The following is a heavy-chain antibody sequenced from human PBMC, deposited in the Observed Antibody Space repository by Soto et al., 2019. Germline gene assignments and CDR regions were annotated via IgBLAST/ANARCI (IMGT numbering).Heavy chain of an antibody. J-gene: IGHJ6*02. D-gene: IGHD6-6*01. Sequence: EVQLVQSGAEVKKPGESLRISCKGSGYSFTSYWISWVRQMPGKGLEWMGRIDPSDSYTNYSPSFQGHVTISADKSISTAYLQWSSLKASDTAMYYCASPLGLHRRIAARRRGDYYYYGMDVWGQGTTVTVSS. V-gene: IGHV5-10-1*03. CDR2: IDPSDSYT. CDR1: GYSFTSYW. CDR3: ASPLGLHRRIAARRRGDYYYYGMDV.